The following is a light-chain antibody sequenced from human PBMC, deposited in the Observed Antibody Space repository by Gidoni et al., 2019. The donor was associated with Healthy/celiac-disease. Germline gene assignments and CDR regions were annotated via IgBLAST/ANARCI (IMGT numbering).Light chain of an antibody. V-gene: IGKV1-39*01. CDR3: QQSYSIHRT. J-gene: IGKJ2*01. CDR1: QSISSY. Sequence: DLQMTPSPSSLSASVGDRVTITCRASQSISSYLNWYQQKPGQAPKLLIYAASSLQSGVPSRFSGSGSGTDFTLTISSLQPEDFATYYCQQSYSIHRTFGQGTKLEIK. CDR2: AAS.